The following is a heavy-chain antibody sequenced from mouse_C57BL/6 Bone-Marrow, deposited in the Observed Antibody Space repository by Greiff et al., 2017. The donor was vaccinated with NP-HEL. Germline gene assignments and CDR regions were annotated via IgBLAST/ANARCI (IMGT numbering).Heavy chain of an antibody. CDR3: AYNYYGSSGWYFDV. J-gene: IGHJ1*03. V-gene: IGHV1-54*01. CDR1: GYAFTNYL. CDR2: INPGSGGT. Sequence: VQLQESGAELVRPGTSVKVSCKASGYAFTNYLIEGVKQRPGQGLEWIGVINPGSGGTNYNEKVKGKATLTADKSSSTAYMQLSSRTSEDSAVYFCAYNYYGSSGWYFDVWGTGTTVTVSS. D-gene: IGHD1-1*01.